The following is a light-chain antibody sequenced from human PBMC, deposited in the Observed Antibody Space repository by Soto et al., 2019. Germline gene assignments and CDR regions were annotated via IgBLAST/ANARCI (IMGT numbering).Light chain of an antibody. CDR1: TSDVGSYNL. V-gene: IGLV2-23*01. CDR3: CSYADSTTYV. Sequence: QSALTQPASVSGSPGQSITISCTGNTSDVGSYNLVSWYQQHPGKAPKVMIFEGSKRPSGVSIRFSASKSGNTASLTISGLQAEDEADYYCCSYADSTTYVFGTGTKLTVL. CDR2: EGS. J-gene: IGLJ1*01.